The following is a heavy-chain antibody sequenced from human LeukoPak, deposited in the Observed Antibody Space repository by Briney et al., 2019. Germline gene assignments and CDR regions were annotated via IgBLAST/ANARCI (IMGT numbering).Heavy chain of an antibody. CDR1: GYTFTSYY. D-gene: IGHD3-22*01. J-gene: IGHJ1*01. CDR2: INPSGGSK. V-gene: IGHV1-46*01. CDR3: ARPWYDSSGYYPVEYFQH. Sequence: AAVKVSCKASGYTFTSYYMHWLRQAPGQGLEWMGIINPSGGSKSYAQKFQGRVTMTRDTSTSTVYMELSSLRSDDTAVYYCARPWYDSSGYYPVEYFQHWGQGTLVTVSS.